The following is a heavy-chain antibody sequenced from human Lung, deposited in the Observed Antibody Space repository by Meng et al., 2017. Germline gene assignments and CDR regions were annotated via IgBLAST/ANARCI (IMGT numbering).Heavy chain of an antibody. CDR2: INHSGST. Sequence: QVHLQQWGPGLLNPSATLSRTGVVSGGSFSDYYWSWIRQPPGKGLEWIGEINHSGSTNYNPSLESRATISVDTSQNNLSLKLSSVTAADSAVYYCARGPTTMAHDFDYWGQGTLVTVSS. CDR3: ARGPTTMAHDFDY. V-gene: IGHV4-34*01. J-gene: IGHJ4*02. CDR1: GGSFSDYY. D-gene: IGHD4-11*01.